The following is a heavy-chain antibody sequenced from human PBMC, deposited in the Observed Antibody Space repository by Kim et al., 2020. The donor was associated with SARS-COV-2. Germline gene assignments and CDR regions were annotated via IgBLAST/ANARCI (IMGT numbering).Heavy chain of an antibody. CDR1: GFTFSSYA. CDR3: AKDLRDTVVTMVRGPYPGAFDI. V-gene: IGHV3-23*01. J-gene: IGHJ3*02. Sequence: GGSLRLSCAASGFTFSSYAMSWVRQAPGKGLEWVSAISGSGGSTYYADSVKGRFTISRDNSKNTLYLQMNSLRAEDTAVYYCAKDLRDTVVTMVRGPYPGAFDIWGQGTMVTVSS. D-gene: IGHD3-10*01. CDR2: ISGSGGST.